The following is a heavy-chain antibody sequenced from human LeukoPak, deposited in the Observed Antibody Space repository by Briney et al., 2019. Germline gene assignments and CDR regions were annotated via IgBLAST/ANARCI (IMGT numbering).Heavy chain of an antibody. J-gene: IGHJ4*02. D-gene: IGHD5-12*01. CDR1: GYTFTSYD. CDR3: AREYRHQPD. Sequence: ASVKVSCKASGYTFTSYDINWLRQASGQGLEWMGWMNPNSGNTGYAQKFQGRFTMTWDTSITTAYMELSSLRSEDTAVYYCAREYRHQPDWGQGTLVTVSS. V-gene: IGHV1-8*01. CDR2: MNPNSGNT.